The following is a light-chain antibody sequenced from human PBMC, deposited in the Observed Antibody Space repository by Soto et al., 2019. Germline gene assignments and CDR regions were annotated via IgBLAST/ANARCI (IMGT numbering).Light chain of an antibody. CDR3: SSYTSSTNYV. Sequence: QSALTQPASVSGSPGQSITISCTGTSSDVGGYNYVSWYQQHPGKAPKLMIYEVSNRPPGVSNRFSGSKSGNTASLTISGLQAEDEADYYCSSYTSSTNYVFGTGTKLTVL. CDR2: EVS. J-gene: IGLJ1*01. CDR1: SSDVGGYNY. V-gene: IGLV2-14*01.